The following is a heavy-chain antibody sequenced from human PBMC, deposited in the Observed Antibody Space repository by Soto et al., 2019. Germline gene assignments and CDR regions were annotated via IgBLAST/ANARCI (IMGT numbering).Heavy chain of an antibody. CDR1: GGSFSGYY. J-gene: IGHJ4*02. CDR2: INHSGST. D-gene: IGHD5-12*01. CDR3: ASSFFKRGYSGYDSKRHDY. Sequence: SETLSLTCAVYGGSFSGYYWSWIRQPPGKGLEWIGEINHSGSTNYNPSLKSRVTISVDTSKNQFSLKLSSVTAADTAVYYCASSFFKRGYSGYDSKRHDYWGQGTLVTVSS. V-gene: IGHV4-34*01.